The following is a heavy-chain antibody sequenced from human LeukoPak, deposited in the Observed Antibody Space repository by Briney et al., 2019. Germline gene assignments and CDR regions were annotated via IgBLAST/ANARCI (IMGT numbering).Heavy chain of an antibody. J-gene: IGHJ4*02. D-gene: IGHD5-12*01. CDR1: GFTFSSSA. V-gene: IGHV3-23*01. CDR3: AKPAIVATIGYYFDY. CDR2: ISGSGSGGST. Sequence: GGSLRLSCAASGFTFSSSAMSWVRQVPGKGLEWVSNISGSGSGGSTYYADSVKGRFTISRDNSKNTLYLQMNSLRAEDTAVYYCAKPAIVATIGYYFDYWGQGTLVTVSS.